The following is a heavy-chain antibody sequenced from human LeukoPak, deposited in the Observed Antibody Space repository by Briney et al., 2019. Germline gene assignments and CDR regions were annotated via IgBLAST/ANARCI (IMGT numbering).Heavy chain of an antibody. J-gene: IGHJ4*02. Sequence: QTGGSLRLSCAASGFTFAEYTMHWVRQAPGKGLEWVSLISWNGARIHYGDSVKGRSTISRDNSKNSLYLQMNSLRTEDTALYYCVKDLVAASENVRGWYPMDYWGQGTLVTVSS. D-gene: IGHD6-19*01. V-gene: IGHV3-43*01. CDR1: GFTFAEYT. CDR3: VKDLVAASENVRGWYPMDY. CDR2: ISWNGARI.